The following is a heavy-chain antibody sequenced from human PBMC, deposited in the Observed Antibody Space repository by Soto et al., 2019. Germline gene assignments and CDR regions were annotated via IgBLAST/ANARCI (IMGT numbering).Heavy chain of an antibody. CDR2: IYYSGST. Sequence: QVQLQESGPGLVKPSQTLSLTCTVSGGSISSGDYYWSWIRQPPGKGLEWIGYIYYSGSTYYNPSLKSRVTISVDTSKNQFSLKLSSVTAADTAVYYCARQGDYYDSSGYYSAVAFDIWGQGTMVTVSS. V-gene: IGHV4-30-4*01. CDR1: GGSISSGDYY. J-gene: IGHJ3*02. D-gene: IGHD3-22*01. CDR3: ARQGDYYDSSGYYSAVAFDI.